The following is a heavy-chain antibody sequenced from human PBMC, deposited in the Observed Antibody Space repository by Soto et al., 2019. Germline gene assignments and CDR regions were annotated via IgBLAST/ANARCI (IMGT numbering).Heavy chain of an antibody. D-gene: IGHD3-16*02. V-gene: IGHV5-10-1*01. CDR2: IDPSDSYT. CDR1: GYSFTRYW. Sequence: GESLKISCTGSGYSFTRYWISWVRQMPGKGLEWMGRIDPSDSYTNYSPSFQGHVTISADKSISTAYLQWSSLKASDTAMYYCARLLLSRVDFDPWGQGTLVTVSS. J-gene: IGHJ5*02. CDR3: ARLLLSRVDFDP.